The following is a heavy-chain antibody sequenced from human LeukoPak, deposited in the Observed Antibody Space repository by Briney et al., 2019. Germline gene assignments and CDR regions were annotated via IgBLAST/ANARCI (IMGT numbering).Heavy chain of an antibody. CDR3: ARDEYSYGYYDY. CDR1: GFTFSSYA. Sequence: GGSLRLSCAASGFTFSSYAMHWVRRAPGKGLEWVAVISYDGSNKYYADSVKGRFTISRDNSKNTLYLQMNSLRAEDTAVYYCARDEYSYGYYDYWGQGTLVTVSS. CDR2: ISYDGSNK. D-gene: IGHD5-18*01. J-gene: IGHJ4*02. V-gene: IGHV3-30*04.